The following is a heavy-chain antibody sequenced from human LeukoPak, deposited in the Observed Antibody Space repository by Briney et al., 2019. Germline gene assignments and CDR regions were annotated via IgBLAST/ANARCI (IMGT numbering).Heavy chain of an antibody. Sequence: GGSLRLSCAASGFTITTNYMNWVRQAPGERPEWVSSISGDTTYIYYADSIKGRFTISRDNTNTSLFLQMNSLRAGDTATYFCARRGTDASFSFFDVWGQGTMVTVSS. CDR3: ARRGTDASFSFFDV. CDR2: ISGDTTYI. CDR1: GFTITTNY. V-gene: IGHV3-21*01. D-gene: IGHD1-1*01. J-gene: IGHJ3*01.